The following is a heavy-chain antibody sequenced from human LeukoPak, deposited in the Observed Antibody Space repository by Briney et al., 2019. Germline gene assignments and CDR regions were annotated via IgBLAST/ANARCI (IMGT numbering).Heavy chain of an antibody. V-gene: IGHV4-31*03. CDR1: GGSISSGGYY. D-gene: IGHD3-22*01. Sequence: SETLSLTCTVSGGSISSGGYYWSWIRQHPGRGLEWIGYIYYSGSTYYNPSLKSRVTISVDTPKNQFSLKLSSVTAADTAVYYCARETYDSSGYYYFDYYYGMDVWGQGTTVTVSS. CDR2: IYYSGST. J-gene: IGHJ6*02. CDR3: ARETYDSSGYYYFDYYYGMDV.